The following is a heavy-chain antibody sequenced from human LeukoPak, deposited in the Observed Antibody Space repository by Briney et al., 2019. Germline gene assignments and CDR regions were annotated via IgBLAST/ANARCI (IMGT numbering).Heavy chain of an antibody. CDR1: GYSFTSYW. Sequence: GESLKISCKGSGYSFTSYWIGWVRQMPGKGLEWMGIIYPGDSDTRYSPSFQGQVTISADKSISTAYLQWSSLKASDTAMYHCARIDRCSGGSCYYYYGMDVWGQGTTVTVSS. J-gene: IGHJ6*02. D-gene: IGHD2-15*01. CDR3: ARIDRCSGGSCYYYYGMDV. CDR2: IYPGDSDT. V-gene: IGHV5-51*01.